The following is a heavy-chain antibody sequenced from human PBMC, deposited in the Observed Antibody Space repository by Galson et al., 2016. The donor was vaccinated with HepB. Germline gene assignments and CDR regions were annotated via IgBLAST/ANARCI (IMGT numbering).Heavy chain of an antibody. CDR3: ARGVRGVIAIYYYYSMDV. Sequence: SETLSLTCAVYGGSFSGYYWSWIRQPPGKGLEWIADINQSGRANYNPSLKSRVTISLDTSKNQFSLKVSSVTAADTAVYFCARGVRGVIAIYYYYSMDVWGQGTTVTV. D-gene: IGHD3-10*01. CDR2: INQSGRA. V-gene: IGHV4-34*01. J-gene: IGHJ6*02. CDR1: GGSFSGYY.